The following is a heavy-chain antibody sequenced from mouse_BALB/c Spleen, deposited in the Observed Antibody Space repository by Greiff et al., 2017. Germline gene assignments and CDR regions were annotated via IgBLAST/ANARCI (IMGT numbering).Heavy chain of an antibody. J-gene: IGHJ3*01. D-gene: IGHD2-1*01. Sequence: EVKLVESGGDLVKPGGSLKLSCAASGFTFSSYGMSWVRQTPDKRLEWVATISSGGSYTYYPDTVTGRFTISRDNAKNTLYLEMSSLRSEDTAMYYCARGKVYGNYSWFAYWGQGTLVTVSA. CDR1: GFTFSSYG. CDR3: ARGKVYGNYSWFAY. V-gene: IGHV5-6*01. CDR2: ISSGGSYT.